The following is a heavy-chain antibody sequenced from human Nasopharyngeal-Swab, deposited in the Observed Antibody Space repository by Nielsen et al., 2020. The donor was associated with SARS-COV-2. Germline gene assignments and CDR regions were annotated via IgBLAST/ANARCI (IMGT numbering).Heavy chain of an antibody. J-gene: IGHJ5*02. Sequence: ASVKVSCKASGGTFSSYAISWVRQAPGQGLEWMGWISAYNGNTNYAQKLQGRVTMTTDTSTSTAYMELRSLRSDDTAVYYCARDWYERQWLVGNWFDPWGQGTLVTVSS. V-gene: IGHV1-18*01. CDR2: ISAYNGNT. CDR3: ARDWYERQWLVGNWFDP. D-gene: IGHD6-19*01. CDR1: GGTFSSYA.